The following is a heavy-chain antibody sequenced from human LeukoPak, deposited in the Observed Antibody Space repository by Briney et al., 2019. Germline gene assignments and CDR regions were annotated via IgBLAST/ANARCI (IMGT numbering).Heavy chain of an antibody. CDR1: GYTFTSYV. Sequence: GASVKVSCKASGYTFTSYVISWVRQATGQGLEWMGWMNPNSGNTGYAQKFQGRVTMTRNTSISTAYMELSSLRSEDTAVYYCARVRYFDWLLYHYYGMDVWGQGTTVTVSS. CDR3: ARVRYFDWLLYHYYGMDV. CDR2: MNPNSGNT. V-gene: IGHV1-8*01. J-gene: IGHJ6*02. D-gene: IGHD3-9*01.